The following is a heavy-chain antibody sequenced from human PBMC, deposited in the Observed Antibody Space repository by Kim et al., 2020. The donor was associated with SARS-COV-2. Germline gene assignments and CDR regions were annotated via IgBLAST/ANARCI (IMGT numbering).Heavy chain of an antibody. V-gene: IGHV3-48*02. CDR3: ASDYDFWSGYPLEYFDY. CDR1: GFTFSSYS. Sequence: GGSLRLSCAASGFTFSSYSMNWVRQAPGKGLEWVSYISSSSSTIYYADSVKGRFTISRDNAKNSLYLQMNSLRDEDTAVYYCASDYDFWSGYPLEYFDYWGQGTLVTVSS. CDR2: ISSSSSTI. J-gene: IGHJ4*02. D-gene: IGHD3-3*01.